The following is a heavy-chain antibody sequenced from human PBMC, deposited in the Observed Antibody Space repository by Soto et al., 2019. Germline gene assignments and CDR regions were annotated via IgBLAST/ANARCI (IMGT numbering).Heavy chain of an antibody. D-gene: IGHD6-25*01. J-gene: IGHJ4*02. V-gene: IGHV3-74*01. Sequence: EVLLVESGGGLVQPGGSMRLACAASGLTLSHYWMHWVRQVPGKGLVWVAEISNDERNIRTSYADSVKGRFTVSRDDAKNTLYLQMNSLRGDDTSVYYCASLSAPYDFWGQGAQVTVSS. CDR1: GLTLSHYW. CDR2: ISNDERNI. CDR3: ASLSAPYDF.